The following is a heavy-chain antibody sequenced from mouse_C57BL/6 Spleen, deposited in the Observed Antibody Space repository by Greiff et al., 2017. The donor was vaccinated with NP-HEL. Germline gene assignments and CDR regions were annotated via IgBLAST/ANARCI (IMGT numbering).Heavy chain of an antibody. CDR1: GYTFTDYE. D-gene: IGHD2-14*01. Sequence: QVQLQQSGAELVRPGASVTLSCKASGYTFTDYEMHWVKQTPVHGLEWIGAIDPETGGTAYNQKFKGKAILTADKSSSTAYMELRSLTSEDSAVYYCTRGTTRHMDYWGQGTSVTVSS. CDR2: IDPETGGT. J-gene: IGHJ4*01. V-gene: IGHV1-15*01. CDR3: TRGTTRHMDY.